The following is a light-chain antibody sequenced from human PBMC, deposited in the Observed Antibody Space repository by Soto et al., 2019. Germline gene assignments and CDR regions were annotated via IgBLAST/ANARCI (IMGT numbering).Light chain of an antibody. V-gene: IGLV1-44*01. CDR2: SNN. J-gene: IGLJ3*02. CDR1: NSNIGSKT. CDR3: AVWDDSLNGGV. Sequence: QAVVTQPPSASGTPGQRVTISCSGSNSNIGSKTVNWYQQLPGTAPKILIYSNNQRPSGVPDRFSGSKSGTSASLAINGLQSEDEADYYCAVWDDSLNGGVFGGGTKLTVL.